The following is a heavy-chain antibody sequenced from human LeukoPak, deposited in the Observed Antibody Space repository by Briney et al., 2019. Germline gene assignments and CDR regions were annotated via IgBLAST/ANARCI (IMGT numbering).Heavy chain of an antibody. CDR1: GFTFRSYD. CDR3: VRGGIQVSGIDEIDY. CDR2: VSMSRDT. V-gene: IGHV3-13*01. Sequence: GGPLRLPCTASGFTFRSYDMHGARQVTGKGVVGVSAVSMSRDTYCAGSVEGLFTIYRENTKNSLYLQMNSLTAGETAVYYGVRGGIQVSGIDEIDYWGQGTLVTVSS. J-gene: IGHJ4*02. D-gene: IGHD6-19*01.